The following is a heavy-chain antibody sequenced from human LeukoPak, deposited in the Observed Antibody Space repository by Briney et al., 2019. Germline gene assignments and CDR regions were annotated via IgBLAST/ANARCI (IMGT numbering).Heavy chain of an antibody. D-gene: IGHD3-22*01. V-gene: IGHV5-51*01. CDR2: IYPGASDT. CDR1: GYSFTSYW. Sequence: GESLKISCKGSGYSFTSYWIGWVRQMPGKGLEWMGIIYPGASDTRYSPSFQGQVTISADRSISTAYLQWSSLKASDTAMYYCARRYDSSGSDYFDYWGQGTLVTVSS. J-gene: IGHJ4*02. CDR3: ARRYDSSGSDYFDY.